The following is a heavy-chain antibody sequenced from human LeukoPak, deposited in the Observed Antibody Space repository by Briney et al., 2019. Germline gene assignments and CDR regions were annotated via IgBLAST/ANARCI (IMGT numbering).Heavy chain of an antibody. V-gene: IGHV1-69-2*01. Sequence: ASVKVSCKASGYTFTNYYMHWVQQAPGKGLEWIGRVDPEDGETIYSEKFQDRVTITADTCTDTAYMELSSLRPEDTAVYYCATDDGGSGWYGGGYWGQGTLVTVSS. D-gene: IGHD6-19*01. CDR3: ATDDGGSGWYGGGY. CDR2: VDPEDGET. CDR1: GYTFTNYY. J-gene: IGHJ4*02.